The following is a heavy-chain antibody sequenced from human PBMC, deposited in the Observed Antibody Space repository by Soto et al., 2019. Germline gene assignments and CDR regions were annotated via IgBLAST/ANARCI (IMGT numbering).Heavy chain of an antibody. D-gene: IGHD3-9*01. V-gene: IGHV4-59*08. Sequence: PSETLSLTCTVSGGSINNYYWSWIRQPPGNGLEWIAYIFSTGTTSYNPSLKSRVSASVDTSKNQVYLHLNSVTAADTAVYYCARHPQVPYFQQSLDYWGRGTLVTVSS. J-gene: IGHJ4*02. CDR1: GGSINNYY. CDR3: ARHPQVPYFQQSLDY. CDR2: IFSTGTT.